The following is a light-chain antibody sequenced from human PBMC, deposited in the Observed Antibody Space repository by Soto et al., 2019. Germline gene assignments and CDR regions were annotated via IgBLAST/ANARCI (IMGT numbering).Light chain of an antibody. J-gene: IGKJ1*01. CDR2: GAS. V-gene: IGKV3-15*01. Sequence: EIVMTQSPATLSVSPGERATLTCRASQSVSSSLAWYQQKPGQAPRLLIYGASTRATGIPARFSGSRSGTEFTLTISSLQSEDFATYYCQQYNSYSRTFGQGTKVEIK. CDR1: QSVSSS. CDR3: QQYNSYSRT.